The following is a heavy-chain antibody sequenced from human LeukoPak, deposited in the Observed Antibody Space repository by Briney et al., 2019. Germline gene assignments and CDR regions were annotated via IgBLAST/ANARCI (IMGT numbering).Heavy chain of an antibody. Sequence: GESLKISCKGSGCSFTSYWIGWVRQMPGKGVEWMGGIYPGDSDTRYSPSFQGQVTISADKSISTAYLQWSGLKASDTAMYYSARHLTMITVPRDAFDVWGQGTMVTVSS. CDR2: IYPGDSDT. D-gene: IGHD3-16*01. V-gene: IGHV5-51*01. CDR3: ARHLTMITVPRDAFDV. J-gene: IGHJ3*01. CDR1: GCSFTSYW.